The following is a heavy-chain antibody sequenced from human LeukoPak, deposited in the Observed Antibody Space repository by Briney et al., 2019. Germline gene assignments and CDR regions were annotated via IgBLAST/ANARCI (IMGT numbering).Heavy chain of an antibody. D-gene: IGHD3-10*01. CDR2: INSDGGST. J-gene: IGHJ4*02. Sequence: GGSLRLSCAASGFTFSSYWMHWVRQAPGKGLVWVSRINSDGGSTSYADSVRGRFTISRDNAKNTLYLQMNSLRAEDAAVYYCTTDTFGARDSWGQGTLVTVSS. V-gene: IGHV3-74*01. CDR3: TTDTFGARDS. CDR1: GFTFSSYW.